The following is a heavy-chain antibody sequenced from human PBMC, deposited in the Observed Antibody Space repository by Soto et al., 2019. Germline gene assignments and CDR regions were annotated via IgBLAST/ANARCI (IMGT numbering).Heavy chain of an antibody. CDR2: ISYDGSNK. CDR1: GFTFSSYG. D-gene: IGHD3-10*01. Sequence: GGSLRLSCAASGFTFSSYGMHWVRQAPGKGLGWVAVISYDGSNKYYADSVKGRFTISRDNSKNPLYLQMNSLRAEDTAVYYCATFWFGESALGGMHVWGQGTTVTVSS. CDR3: ATFWFGESALGGMHV. V-gene: IGHV3-30*03. J-gene: IGHJ6*02.